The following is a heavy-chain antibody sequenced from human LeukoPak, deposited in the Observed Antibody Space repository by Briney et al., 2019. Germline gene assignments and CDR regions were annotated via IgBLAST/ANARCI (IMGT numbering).Heavy chain of an antibody. CDR1: GFTFDDYA. CDR2: ISWNSGSI. J-gene: IGHJ6*02. Sequence: GRSLRLPCAASGFTFDDYAMHWVRQAPGKGLEWVSGISWNSGSIGYADSVKGRFTISRDNAKNSLYLQMNSLRAEDTALYYCAKDIMVMYSSGGGMDVWGQGTTVTVSS. CDR3: AKDIMVMYSSGGGMDV. D-gene: IGHD6-19*01. V-gene: IGHV3-9*01.